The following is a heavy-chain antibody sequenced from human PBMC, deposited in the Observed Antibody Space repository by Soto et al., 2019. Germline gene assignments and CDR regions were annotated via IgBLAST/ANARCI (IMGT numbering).Heavy chain of an antibody. V-gene: IGHV1-18*01. CDR2: ISAYNGNT. D-gene: IGHD5-18*01. CDR1: GYTFMSYG. CDR3: ARDRGYSYGLDY. Sequence: ASVKVSCKAAGYTFMSYGISWVRQAPGQGLEWMGWISAYNGNTNYAQKLQDRVTMTTDTSTSTAYMELRNLRSDDTAVYYCARDRGYSYGLDYWGQGTLVTVSS. J-gene: IGHJ4*02.